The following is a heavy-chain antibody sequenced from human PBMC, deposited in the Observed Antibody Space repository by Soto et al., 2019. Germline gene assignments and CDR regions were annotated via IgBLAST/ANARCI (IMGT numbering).Heavy chain of an antibody. CDR2: IKSKTDGGTT. J-gene: IGHJ4*02. CDR3: ATKITGIPTSGPGY. CDR1: GFTFSNAW. Sequence: GGSLRLSCAASGFTFSNAWMSWVRQAPGKGLEWVGRIKSKTDGGTTDYAAAVEGRFTISREDSKNTVYLQMDSLKTEDTAVYYCATKITGIPTSGPGYWGQGTLVTVSS. D-gene: IGHD6-13*01. V-gene: IGHV3-15*01.